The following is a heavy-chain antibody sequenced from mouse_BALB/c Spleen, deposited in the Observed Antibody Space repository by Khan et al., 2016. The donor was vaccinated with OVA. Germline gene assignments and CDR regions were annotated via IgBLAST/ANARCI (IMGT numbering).Heavy chain of an antibody. CDR3: ARIYGGDFDY. V-gene: IGHV3-2*02. CDR2: ISYSGST. CDR1: GYSITSDYA. J-gene: IGHJ2*01. D-gene: IGHD1-1*01. Sequence: QLEESGPGLVKPSQSLSLTCTVTGYSITSDYAWNWIRQFPGNKLEWMGYISYSGSTKYNPSLKSRISITRDTSKNQFFLQLNSVTIEDTATYYCARIYGGDFDYWGQGTTLTVSS.